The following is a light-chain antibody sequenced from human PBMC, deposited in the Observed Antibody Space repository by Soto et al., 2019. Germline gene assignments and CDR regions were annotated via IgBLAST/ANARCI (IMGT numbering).Light chain of an antibody. CDR3: QQYNSYWT. CDR1: QSISSW. V-gene: IGKV1-5*01. CDR2: DAS. Sequence: DIQMTQSPSTLSGSVGDRVTITCRASQSISSWLAWYQQKPGKAPKLLSHDASSLESGVPSRFSGSGSGTEFTLTISSLQPDDFATYYCQQYNSYWTFGQGTKVDIK. J-gene: IGKJ1*01.